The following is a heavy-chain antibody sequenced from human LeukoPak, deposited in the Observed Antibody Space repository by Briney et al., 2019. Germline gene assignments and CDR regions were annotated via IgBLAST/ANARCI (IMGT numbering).Heavy chain of an antibody. V-gene: IGHV3-21*01. CDR3: ARVNGGSFHFDY. D-gene: IGHD1-26*01. Sequence: KSGGSLRLSCAASGFTFSSYSMNWVRQAPGKGLEWVSSISSSSSYIYYADSVKGRFTISRDNAKNSLYLQMNSLRAEDTAVYYCARVNGGSFHFDYWGQGTLVTVSS. J-gene: IGHJ4*02. CDR2: ISSSSSYI. CDR1: GFTFSSYS.